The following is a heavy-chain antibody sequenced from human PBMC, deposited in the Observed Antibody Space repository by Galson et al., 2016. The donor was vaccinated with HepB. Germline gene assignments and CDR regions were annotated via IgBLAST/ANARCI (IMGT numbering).Heavy chain of an antibody. CDR2: VYFSGSP. V-gene: IGHV4-31*03. CDR1: GGSISGDDYY. D-gene: IGHD1-26*01. Sequence: TLSLTCTVSGGSISGDDYYWSWIRQHPGKGLEWIGYVYFSGSPYYNPSLKSRVTISVDTSKNQFSLRLSSVTAADTAVYFCARDSGDLDAFDIWGQGTMVTVSS. CDR3: ARDSGDLDAFDI. J-gene: IGHJ3*02.